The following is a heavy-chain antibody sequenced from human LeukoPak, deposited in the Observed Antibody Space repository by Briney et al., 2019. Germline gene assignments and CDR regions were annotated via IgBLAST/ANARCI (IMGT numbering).Heavy chain of an antibody. CDR3: ARDPSTGTIGMDV. Sequence: GRSLRLSCAASGFTFSSYGMHWVRQAPGKGLEWVAVISYDGSNKYYADSVKGRFTISRDNSKNTLYLQMNSLRAEDTAVYYCARDPSTGTIGMDVWGQGTTVTVSS. D-gene: IGHD1-7*01. V-gene: IGHV3-30*03. CDR1: GFTFSSYG. J-gene: IGHJ6*02. CDR2: ISYDGSNK.